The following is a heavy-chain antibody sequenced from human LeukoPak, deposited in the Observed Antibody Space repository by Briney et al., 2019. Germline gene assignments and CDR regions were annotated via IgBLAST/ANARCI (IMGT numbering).Heavy chain of an antibody. V-gene: IGHV3-23*01. J-gene: IGHJ4*02. Sequence: PGGSLRLSGAASVFTFSSYAMSWVHQAPGKGLEWVSAISGSGGSTYYADSVKGRFTISRDNSKNTLYLQMNSLRAEDTAVYYCAKGRDYYDSTGSFDYWGQGTLVTVSS. CDR2: ISGSGGST. CDR3: AKGRDYYDSTGSFDY. CDR1: VFTFSSYA. D-gene: IGHD3-22*01.